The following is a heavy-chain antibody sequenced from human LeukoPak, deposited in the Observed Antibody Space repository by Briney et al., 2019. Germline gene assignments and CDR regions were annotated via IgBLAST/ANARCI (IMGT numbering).Heavy chain of an antibody. CDR1: GGSFSGYY. D-gene: IGHD6-19*01. V-gene: IGHV4-34*01. J-gene: IGHJ5*02. CDR3: ARVGIPVAGPPAYPNLDP. CDR2: INHSGST. Sequence: SETLSLTCAVYGGSFSGYYWSWIRQPPGKGLEWIGEINHSGSTNYNPSLKSRVTISVDTSKNQFSLKLSSVTAADTAVYYCARVGIPVAGPPAYPNLDPWGQGTPVTVSS.